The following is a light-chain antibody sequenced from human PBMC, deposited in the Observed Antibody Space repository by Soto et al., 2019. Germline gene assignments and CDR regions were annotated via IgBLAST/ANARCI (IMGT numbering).Light chain of an antibody. CDR1: QSVSSSY. CDR3: QQYGSSPPAT. Sequence: EIVLTQSPGTLSLSPGERATLSCRASQSVSSSYLAWYQQKPGQAPRLLIYGASSRATGIPDRFSGSGSGTDCTLTISRLEPEDFAVYYCQQYGSSPPATFGPGTKVDIK. V-gene: IGKV3-20*01. J-gene: IGKJ3*01. CDR2: GAS.